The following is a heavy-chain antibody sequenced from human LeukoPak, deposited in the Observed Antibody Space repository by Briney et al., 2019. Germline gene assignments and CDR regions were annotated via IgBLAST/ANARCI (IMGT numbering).Heavy chain of an antibody. CDR2: VSYDGSNK. D-gene: IGHD3-10*01. J-gene: IGHJ4*02. Sequence: GGSLRLYCAASGFTCSSYGMHWVRQAPGKGREWVAVVSYDGSNKYYKDYMKGRFTIYRDNCKNKLYLQMNSLRTEDTAIYYCAQEDYDGSGSYLGGWGQGTLVTVSS. CDR1: GFTCSSYG. V-gene: IGHV3-30*18. CDR3: AQEDYDGSGSYLGG.